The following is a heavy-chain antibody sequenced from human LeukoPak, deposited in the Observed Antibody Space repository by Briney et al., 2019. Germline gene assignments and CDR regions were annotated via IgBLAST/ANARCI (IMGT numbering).Heavy chain of an antibody. J-gene: IGHJ6*03. D-gene: IGHD3-3*01. CDR2: MNPNSGNT. Sequence: ASVKVSCKASGYTFTSYDINWVRQATGQGLEWMGWMNPNSGNTGYAQKFQGRVTMTRNTSISTAYMELSSLRSEDTAVYYCARSYDFWSGYHHHYYMDVWGKGTTVTVSS. CDR3: ARSYDFWSGYHHHYYMDV. V-gene: IGHV1-8*01. CDR1: GYTFTSYD.